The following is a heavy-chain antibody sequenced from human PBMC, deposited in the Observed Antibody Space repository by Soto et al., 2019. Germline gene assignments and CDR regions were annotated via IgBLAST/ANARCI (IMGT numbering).Heavy chain of an antibody. CDR3: TTDPGDYEDF. J-gene: IGHJ4*02. CDR2: IKNKADGGTT. V-gene: IGHV3-15*01. D-gene: IGHD4-17*01. Sequence: EVQLVESGGDLVKPGGCLRLSCEASGITFTNAWLSWVRQAPGKGQEWVGRIKNKADGGTTDYAAPVRGRFTISRDDSKNTLFLQMNSLEMEDTAVYYCTTDPGDYEDFWGQGTLVTVSS. CDR1: GITFTNAW.